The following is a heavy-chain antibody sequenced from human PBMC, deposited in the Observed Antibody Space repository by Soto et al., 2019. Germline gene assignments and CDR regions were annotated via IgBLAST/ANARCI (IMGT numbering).Heavy chain of an antibody. Sequence: QVQLVQSGAEVKKPGASVKVSCKASGYTFTSYGISWVRQAPGQGLEWMGWISAYNGKTNYAQKLQARVTMTTDTSTSTVYMELRSLRSEDTAVYYCGRRDDFWNGYIDYWGQGTLVTVSS. D-gene: IGHD3-3*01. CDR2: ISAYNGKT. V-gene: IGHV1-18*01. J-gene: IGHJ4*02. CDR3: GRRDDFWNGYIDY. CDR1: GYTFTSYG.